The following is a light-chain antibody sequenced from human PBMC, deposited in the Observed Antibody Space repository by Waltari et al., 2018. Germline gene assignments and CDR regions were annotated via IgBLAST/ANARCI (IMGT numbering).Light chain of an antibody. J-gene: IGLJ2*01. CDR1: ALPTPY. CDR3: QSADTIATYVL. V-gene: IGLV3-25*03. CDR2: KDT. Sequence: SYELTQPPSVSVSPGPTARITCSGGALPTPYTLWYQAKAGQAPVLVIFKDTERPSRIPERFSGSSSGATVTLTISGVQAEDEADYYCQSADTIATYVLFGGGTKLTVL.